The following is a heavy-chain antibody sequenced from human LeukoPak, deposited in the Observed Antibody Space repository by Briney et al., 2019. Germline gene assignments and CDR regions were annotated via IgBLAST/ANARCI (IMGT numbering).Heavy chain of an antibody. CDR1: GDSVSSNSAA. CDR2: TYYRSKWYN. J-gene: IGHJ5*02. D-gene: IGHD4-17*01. V-gene: IGHV6-1*01. CDR3: ARDKRGRNRYGDYVSWFDP. Sequence: SQTLSLTCVISGDSVSSNSAAWNWIRQSPSRGLEWLGRTYYRSKWYNDYAVSVKSRITINPDTSKNQFSLQLNSVTPADTAVYYCARDKRGRNRYGDYVSWFDPWGQGTLVTVSS.